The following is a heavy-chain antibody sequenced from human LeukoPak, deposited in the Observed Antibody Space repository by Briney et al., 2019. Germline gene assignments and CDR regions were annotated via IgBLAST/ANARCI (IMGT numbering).Heavy chain of an antibody. D-gene: IGHD1-26*01. CDR1: GGTFSSYA. V-gene: IGHV1-69*04. CDR2: IIPILGIA. J-gene: IGHJ4*02. CDR3: ARDGRQEWELPYYFDY. Sequence: SVKVSCKASGGTFSSYAISWVRQAPGQGLEWMGRIIPILGIANYAQKFQGRVTITADKSTSTAYMELSSLRSEDTAVYYCARDGRQEWELPYYFDYWGQGTLVTVSS.